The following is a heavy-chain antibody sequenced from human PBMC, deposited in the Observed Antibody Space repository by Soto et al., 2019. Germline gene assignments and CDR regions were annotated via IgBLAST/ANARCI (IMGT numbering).Heavy chain of an antibody. CDR3: ARGLRRYCSSTSCYWARLFDP. CDR1: GGSFSGYY. J-gene: IGHJ5*02. CDR2: INHSGST. V-gene: IGHV4-34*01. D-gene: IGHD2-2*01. Sequence: QVQLQQWGAGLLKPSETLSLTCAVYGGSFSGYYWSWIRQPPGKGLEWIGEINHSGSTNYNPSLKSRVTISVDTSKNQFSLKLSSVTAADTAVYYCARGLRRYCSSTSCYWARLFDPWGQGTLVTVSS.